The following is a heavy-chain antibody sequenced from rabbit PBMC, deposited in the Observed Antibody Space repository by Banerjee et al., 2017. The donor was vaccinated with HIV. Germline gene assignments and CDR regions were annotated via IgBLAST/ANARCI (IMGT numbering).Heavy chain of an antibody. V-gene: IGHV1S40*01. Sequence: QSLQESGGGLFQPGGSLALTCKASGFSLSNNYVMCWVRQAPGKRMEWIACINTSSGNTVCATWAKGRFTISKTASTTVTMQMTSLTAEDPATYFCARGVWNRVWGDLWRQGTLSPS. CDR2: INTSSGNT. CDR1: GFSLSNNYV. D-gene: IGHD4-1*01. CDR3: ARGVWNRVWGDL. J-gene: IGHJ4*01.